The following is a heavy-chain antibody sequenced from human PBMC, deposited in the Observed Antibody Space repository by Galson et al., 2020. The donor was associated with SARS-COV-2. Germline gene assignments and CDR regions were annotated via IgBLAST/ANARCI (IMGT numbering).Heavy chain of an antibody. CDR1: GFTFSSYW. CDR3: ARIPQHLPAAIGYFDY. J-gene: IGHJ4*02. V-gene: IGHV3-74*01. Sequence: GESLKISCAASGFTFSSYWMHWVRQAPGKGLVWVSRINSDGSSTSYADSVKGRFTISRDNAKNTLYLQMNSLRAEDTAVYYCARIPQHLPAAIGYFDYWGQGTLVTVSS. CDR2: INSDGSST. D-gene: IGHD2-2*01.